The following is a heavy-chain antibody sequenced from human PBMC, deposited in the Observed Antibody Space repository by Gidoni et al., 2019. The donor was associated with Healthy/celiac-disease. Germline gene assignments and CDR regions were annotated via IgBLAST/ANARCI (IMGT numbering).Heavy chain of an antibody. J-gene: IGHJ4*02. CDR3: ASPPPYSSSWYFDY. Sequence: QVQLVQSGAEVKKPGSSVKVSCKASGCTFSSYAISWVRQAPGQGLEWMGGIIPIFGTANYDQKFQGRVTITADESTSTAYMELSSLRSEDTAVYYCASPPPYSSSWYFDYWGQGTLVTVSS. CDR1: GCTFSSYA. D-gene: IGHD6-13*01. V-gene: IGHV1-69*01. CDR2: IIPIFGTA.